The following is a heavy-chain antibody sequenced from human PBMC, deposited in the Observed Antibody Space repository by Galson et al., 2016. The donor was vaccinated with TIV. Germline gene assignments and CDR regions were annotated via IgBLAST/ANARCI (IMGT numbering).Heavy chain of an antibody. V-gene: IGHV4-4*07. D-gene: IGHD1-7*01. Sequence: STYYNPSLKSRVSMSVDTSTNQFSLNLSSVTAADTAVYYCARVGGTFDYWGQGILVTVSS. CDR3: ARVGGTFDY. CDR2: ST. J-gene: IGHJ4*02.